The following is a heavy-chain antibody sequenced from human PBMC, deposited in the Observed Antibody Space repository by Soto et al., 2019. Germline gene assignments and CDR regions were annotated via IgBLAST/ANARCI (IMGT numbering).Heavy chain of an antibody. CDR1: GFSLSTSGVG. D-gene: IGHD3-9*01. CDR2: IYWDDSK. J-gene: IGHJ4*02. V-gene: IGHV2-5*02. Sequence: QITLKESGPTLVRPTQTLTLTCAFSGFSLSTSGVGVGWIRQPPGKALEWLAVIYWDDSKHYSPSLRSRLTITRDTSNTQLVLTMSNMEPRDTGTYNYAHKGPEDWPLDYWGQGTLVTVSS. CDR3: AHKGPEDWPLDY.